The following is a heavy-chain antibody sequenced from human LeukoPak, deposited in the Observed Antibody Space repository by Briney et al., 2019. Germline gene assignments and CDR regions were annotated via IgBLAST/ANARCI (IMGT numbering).Heavy chain of an antibody. CDR2: IHPNGGST. CDR3: SRAFNSIQPLDY. D-gene: IGHD4-11*01. V-gene: IGHV1-46*02. Sequence: ASVKVSCKASGYNFNDYYIYWVRQAPGHGLESMGYIHPNGGSTNYAQKFQGRVTMTSDMSTNTVYMELRSLRSEDTAMYYCSRAFNSIQPLDYWGQGTLVTVSS. J-gene: IGHJ4*02. CDR1: GYNFNDYY.